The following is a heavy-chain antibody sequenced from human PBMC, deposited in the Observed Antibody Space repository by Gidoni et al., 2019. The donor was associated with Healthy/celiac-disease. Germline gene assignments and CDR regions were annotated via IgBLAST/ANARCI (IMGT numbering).Heavy chain of an antibody. Sequence: QVQLVQSGAEVKKPGSSAKVSCKASGGTFSSYTISWVRQAPGQGLEWMGRVIPILGIANYAQKFQGRVTITADKSTSTAYMELSSLRSEDTAVYYCAQLWFGELSLDYWGQGTLVTVSS. CDR1: GGTFSSYT. J-gene: IGHJ4*02. V-gene: IGHV1-69*02. CDR3: AQLWFGELSLDY. CDR2: VIPILGIA. D-gene: IGHD3-10*01.